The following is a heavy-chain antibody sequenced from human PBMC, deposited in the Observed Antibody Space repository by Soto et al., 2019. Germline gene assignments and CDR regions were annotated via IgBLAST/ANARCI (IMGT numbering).Heavy chain of an antibody. Sequence: PSETLSLTCSVSGGSISSVGHYWTWIRQQPGKGLEWIGYIYYSGSTDYNPSLKSRVTISRDNAKNSLYLQMNSLRAEDTAVYYCARVRGRLGSYYYYGMDVWGQGTTVTVSS. CDR1: GGSISSVGHY. J-gene: IGHJ6*02. CDR3: ARVRGRLGSYYYYGMDV. V-gene: IGHV4-31*03. CDR2: IYYSGST. D-gene: IGHD3-16*01.